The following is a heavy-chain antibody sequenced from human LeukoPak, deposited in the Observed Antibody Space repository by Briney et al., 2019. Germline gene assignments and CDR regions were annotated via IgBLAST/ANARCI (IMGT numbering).Heavy chain of an antibody. CDR2: IYYSGST. CDR1: GGSINSYY. Sequence: SETLSLTCTVSGGSINSYYWSWIRQPPGKGLEWIGHIYYSGSTNYNPSLKSRVTISVDTSKNQFSLKLSSVTAADTAVYYCARGPWGSGYYFDYWGQGTLVTVSS. D-gene: IGHD3-22*01. CDR3: ARGPWGSGYYFDY. V-gene: IGHV4-59*01. J-gene: IGHJ4*02.